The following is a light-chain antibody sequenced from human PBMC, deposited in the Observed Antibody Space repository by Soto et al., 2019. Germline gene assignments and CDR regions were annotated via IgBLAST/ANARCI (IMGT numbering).Light chain of an antibody. CDR2: MVS. V-gene: IGLV2-14*01. Sequence: QSVLTQPASVSGAPGQSISISCTGTSGDVGNYNYVSWYQQYPGRDPKLLMYMVSNRPSGGSNRFSRSKSGNTASLTISALQAEDEADYFCTSPTPGSLYVFGTGTKVTVL. J-gene: IGLJ1*01. CDR1: SGDVGNYNY. CDR3: TSPTPGSLYV.